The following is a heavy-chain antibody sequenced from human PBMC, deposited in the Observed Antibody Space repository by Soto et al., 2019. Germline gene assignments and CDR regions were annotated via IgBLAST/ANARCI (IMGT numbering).Heavy chain of an antibody. D-gene: IGHD3-22*01. J-gene: IGHJ4*02. CDR1: GVSISSGDYY. CDR2: IYYSGST. V-gene: IGHV4-30-4*01. CDR3: AKAPHYYDSSGYPHPFDY. Sequence: KPSETLSLTCTVSGVSISSGDYYWSCIRQPPGKGLAWIGYIYYSGSTYYNPSLKSRVTISVDTSKNQFSLKLSSVTAADTAVYYCAKAPHYYDSSGYPHPFDYWGQGTLVTVSS.